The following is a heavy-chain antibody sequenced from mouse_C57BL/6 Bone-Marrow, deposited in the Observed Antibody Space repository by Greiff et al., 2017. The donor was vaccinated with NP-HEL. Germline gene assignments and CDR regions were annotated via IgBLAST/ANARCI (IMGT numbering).Heavy chain of an antibody. D-gene: IGHD2-1*01. CDR1: GFNIKDDY. J-gene: IGHJ4*01. CDR3: TTEGKDAMDY. V-gene: IGHV14-4*01. CDR2: IDPENGDT. Sequence: EVQLQQSGAELVRPGASVKLSCTASGFNIKDDYMHWVKQRPEQGLEWIGWIDPENGDTEYASKFQGKATITADTSSNTAYLQLSSLTSEDTAVYYCTTEGKDAMDYWGQGTSVTVSS.